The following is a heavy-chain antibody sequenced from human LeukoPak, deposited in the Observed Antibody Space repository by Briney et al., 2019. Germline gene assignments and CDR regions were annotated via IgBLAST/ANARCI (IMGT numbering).Heavy chain of an antibody. V-gene: IGHV4-34*01. CDR2: INHSRST. Sequence: SETLSLTCAVYGGSFSGYYWSWIRQPPGKGLEWIGEINHSRSTNYNPSLKSRVTISVDTSKNQFSLKLSSVTAADTAVYYCARAASIAVVINWGQGTLVTVSS. CDR3: ARAASIAVVIN. D-gene: IGHD6-19*01. CDR1: GGSFSGYY. J-gene: IGHJ4*02.